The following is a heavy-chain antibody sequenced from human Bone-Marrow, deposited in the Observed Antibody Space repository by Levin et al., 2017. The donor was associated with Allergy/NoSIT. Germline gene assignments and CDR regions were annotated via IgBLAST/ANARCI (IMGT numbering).Heavy chain of an antibody. CDR1: GGSISSGDYS. J-gene: IGHJ3*02. V-gene: IGHV4-30-2*01. D-gene: IGHD5-18*01. CDR3: ARGLRGYSYGYDAFDI. CDR2: IYHSGST. Sequence: PSETLSLTCTVSGGSISSGDYSWSWIRQPPGKGLEWIGYIYHSGSTYYNPSLKSRVTISVDRSKNQFSLRLSSVTAADTAVYYCARGLRGYSYGYDAFDIWGQGTMVTVSS.